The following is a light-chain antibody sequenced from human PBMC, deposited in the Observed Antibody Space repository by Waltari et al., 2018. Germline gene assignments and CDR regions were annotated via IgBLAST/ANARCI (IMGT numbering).Light chain of an antibody. Sequence: SWRARQSVGRSLCWYQQKRGQAPRLLIYDASTRATGTPDRFSGGGSGTDFSLTISRREPEDFAVYYCQMYVRLPVTFGQGTKVEI. CDR2: DAS. CDR3: QMYVRLPVT. J-gene: IGKJ1*01. V-gene: IGKV3-20*01. CDR1: QSVGRS.